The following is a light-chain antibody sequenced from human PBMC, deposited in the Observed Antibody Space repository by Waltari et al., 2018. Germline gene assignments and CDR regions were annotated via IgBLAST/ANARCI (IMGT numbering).Light chain of an antibody. CDR2: GVD. V-gene: IGLV2-14*01. CDR3: SSYTARSTLV. Sequence: QSALTQSASVSGSPGPTITISRTGTITVAGGHTFVPWYQQHPVKPPKLLIYGVDQRPAGVSLRFSGSKSANAATLTISGLQPEDEGDYFCSSYTARSTLVFGGGTKLTVL. J-gene: IGLJ3*02. CDR1: ITVAGGHTF.